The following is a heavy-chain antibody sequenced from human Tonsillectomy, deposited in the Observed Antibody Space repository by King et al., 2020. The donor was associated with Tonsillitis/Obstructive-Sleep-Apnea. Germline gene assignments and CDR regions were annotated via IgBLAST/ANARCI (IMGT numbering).Heavy chain of an antibody. CDR1: GFTFSNYA. J-gene: IGHJ4*02. D-gene: IGHD3-10*01. V-gene: IGHV3-30*04. CDR2: ISYDGSTK. Sequence: VQLVESGGGVVQPGRSLRLSCAASGFTFSNYAMHWVRQAPGKGLQWVAFISYDGSTKHYADSVKGRFTISRDNSKKTLYLQMNSLRTEDTAVYYCARPRGLSQGLLVHWGQGTLVTVSS. CDR3: ARPRGLSQGLLVH.